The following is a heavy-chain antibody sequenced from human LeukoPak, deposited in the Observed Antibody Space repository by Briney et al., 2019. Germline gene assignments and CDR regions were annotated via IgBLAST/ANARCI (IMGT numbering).Heavy chain of an antibody. Sequence: PGGSLRLSWAASGFTFSSYGMDWVRQAPGKGLEWGAVISYDGSNKYYADSVKGRFTISRDNSKNPLYLQMNSLRAEDTAVYYCANSNPPVNWGQGTLVTVSS. D-gene: IGHD1-14*01. J-gene: IGHJ4*02. V-gene: IGHV3-30*18. CDR3: ANSNPPVN. CDR2: ISYDGSNK. CDR1: GFTFSSYG.